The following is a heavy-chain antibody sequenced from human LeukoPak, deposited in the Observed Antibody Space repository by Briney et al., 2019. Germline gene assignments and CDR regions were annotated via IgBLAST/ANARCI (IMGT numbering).Heavy chain of an antibody. J-gene: IGHJ4*02. D-gene: IGHD6-19*01. CDR2: ISSSSSTI. CDR1: GFTFSSYS. V-gene: IGHV3-48*01. CDR3: ARGSEYSSGWY. Sequence: GGSLRLSCAASGFTFSSYSMNWVRQAPGKGLEWVSYISSSSSTIYYADSVKGRFTISRDNAKNSLYLQMNSLRAEDTAVYYCARGSEYSSGWYWGQGTLVTVSS.